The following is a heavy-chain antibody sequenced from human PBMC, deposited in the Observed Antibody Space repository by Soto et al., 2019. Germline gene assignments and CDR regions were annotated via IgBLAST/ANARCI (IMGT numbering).Heavy chain of an antibody. CDR2: LSGTGGST. D-gene: IGHD3-22*01. J-gene: IGHJ4*02. CDR3: AMVPGYYDSSGYDYGQSDY. CDR1: GFTFSSYA. V-gene: IGHV3-23*01. Sequence: EVQLLESGGGLVQPGGSLRLSCAASGFTFSSYAMSWVRQAPGKGLEWVSALSGTGGSTYYVDSVKGRFTISRDNSKNKLYLQMNSLRDEDTAVYYCAMVPGYYDSSGYDYGQSDYLGQGTLVTVSS.